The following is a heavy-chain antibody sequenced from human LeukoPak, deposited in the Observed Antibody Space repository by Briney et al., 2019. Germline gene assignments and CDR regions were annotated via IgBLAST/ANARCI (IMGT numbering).Heavy chain of an antibody. CDR3: ARGSPTYYYYDSSGYLCY. CDR1: GYTFTSYG. J-gene: IGHJ4*02. CDR2: ISAYNGNT. D-gene: IGHD3-22*01. V-gene: IGHV1-18*01. Sequence: ASVKVSCKASGYTFTSYGISWVRQAPGQGLEWMGWISAYNGNTNYAQKLQGRVTMTTDTSTSTAYMELRSLRSDDTAVYYCARGSPTYYYYDSSGYLCYWGQGTLVTVSS.